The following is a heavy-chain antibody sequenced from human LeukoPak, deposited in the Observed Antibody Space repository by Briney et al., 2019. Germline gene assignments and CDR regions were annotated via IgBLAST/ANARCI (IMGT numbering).Heavy chain of an antibody. D-gene: IGHD3-22*01. CDR3: ARDGPDYYDSSGYYNWFDP. CDR1: GYTFTSYD. V-gene: IGHV1-8*01. J-gene: IGHJ5*02. CDR2: MNPNSGNT. Sequence: ASVKVSCKASGYTFTSYDINCVRQATGQGLEWMGWMNPNSGNTGYAQKFQGRVTMTRNTSISTAYMELSSLRSEDTAVYYCARDGPDYYDSSGYYNWFDPWGQGTLVTVSS.